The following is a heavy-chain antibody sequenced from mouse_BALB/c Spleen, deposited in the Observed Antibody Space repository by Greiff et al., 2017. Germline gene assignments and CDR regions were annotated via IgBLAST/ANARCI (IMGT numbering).Heavy chain of an antibody. V-gene: IGHV3-6*02. CDR1: GYSITSGYY. CDR3: ARESLRSRYFDV. Sequence: DVQLQESGPGLVKPSQSLSLTCSVTGYSITSGYYWNWIRQFPGNKLEWMGYISYDGSNNYNPSLKNRISITRDTSKNQFFLKLNSVTTEDTATYYCARESLRSRYFDVWGAGTTVTVSS. CDR2: ISYDGSN. J-gene: IGHJ1*01. D-gene: IGHD1-1*01.